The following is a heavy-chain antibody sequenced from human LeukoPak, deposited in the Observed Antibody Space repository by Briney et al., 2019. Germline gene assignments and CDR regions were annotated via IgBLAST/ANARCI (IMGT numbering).Heavy chain of an antibody. CDR2: ISSSSSTI. CDR1: GFTLSSYS. V-gene: IGHV3-48*04. Sequence: GGSLRLSCAASGFTLSSYSMNWVRQAPGKGLEWVSYISSSSSTIYYADSVKGRFTISRDNAKNSLYLQMNSLRAEDTAVYYCARDRYCSGGSCNRPPDYWGQGTLVTVSS. CDR3: ARDRYCSGGSCNRPPDY. D-gene: IGHD2-15*01. J-gene: IGHJ4*02.